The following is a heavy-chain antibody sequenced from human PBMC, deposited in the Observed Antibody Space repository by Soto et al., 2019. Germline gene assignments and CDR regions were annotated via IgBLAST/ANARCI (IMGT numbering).Heavy chain of an antibody. CDR2: IIPIFGTA. V-gene: IGHV1-69*14. CDR1: GGTFSSYA. Sequence: QVQLGQSGAEVKKPRSSVKVSCKASGGTFSSYAISWVRQAPGQGLEWMGGIIPIFGTANYAQKFQGRVMITGDKSTSKGYMELSSLRSEDTAVYYCARGLMVATYYFDYWGQGTLVTVGS. D-gene: IGHD5-12*01. CDR3: ARGLMVATYYFDY. J-gene: IGHJ4*02.